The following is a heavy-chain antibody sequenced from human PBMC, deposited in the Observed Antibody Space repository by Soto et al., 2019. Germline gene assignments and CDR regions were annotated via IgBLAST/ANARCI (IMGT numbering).Heavy chain of an antibody. CDR2: INYNGNT. J-gene: IGHJ4*02. V-gene: IGHV4-34*01. D-gene: IGHD5-12*01. Sequence: SDTLSLTCAVYGGSFSGYYWSWIRQPPGKGLEWIGDINYNGNTNYNPSLKSRVTMSVDTSKNQFSLKLISVTAADTAKYFCAREGNLGRWLQPLDFWGQGTLVTVSS. CDR3: AREGNLGRWLQPLDF. CDR1: GGSFSGYY.